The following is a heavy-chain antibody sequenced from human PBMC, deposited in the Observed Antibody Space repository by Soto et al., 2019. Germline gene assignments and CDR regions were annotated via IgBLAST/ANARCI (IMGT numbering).Heavy chain of an antibody. D-gene: IGHD6-19*01. CDR3: ARGGEWLDVYYYYGMDV. CDR1: GDSVSSNSAA. Sequence: PSQTLSLTCXISGDSVSSNSAAWNWIRQSPSRGLEWLGRTYYRSKWYNDYAVSVKSRITINPDTSKNQFSLQLNSVTPEDTAVYYCARGGEWLDVYYYYGMDVWGQGTTVTVSS. J-gene: IGHJ6*02. V-gene: IGHV6-1*01. CDR2: TYYRSKWYN.